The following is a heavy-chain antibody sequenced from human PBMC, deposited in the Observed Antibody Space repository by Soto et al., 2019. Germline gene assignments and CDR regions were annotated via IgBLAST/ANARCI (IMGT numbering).Heavy chain of an antibody. Sequence: GGSLRLSCAASGFTFSTSAMNCVRQAPGRGLEWVSTMIDSGGRTFYADSVKRRFTISRANSKNTLYLHMNSLRAEHTAVYYCAKLKIWNTAIDQLDYWGQGTLVTVSS. D-gene: IGHD5-18*01. V-gene: IGHV3-23*01. CDR2: MIDSGGRT. CDR1: GFTFSTSA. J-gene: IGHJ4*02. CDR3: AKLKIWNTAIDQLDY.